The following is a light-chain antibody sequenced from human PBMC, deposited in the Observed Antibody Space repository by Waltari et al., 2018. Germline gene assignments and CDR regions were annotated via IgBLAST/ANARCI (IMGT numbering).Light chain of an antibody. CDR3: YSSAMSAFVV. CDR1: SRDIGSYNF. J-gene: IGLJ3*02. CDR2: EVT. Sequence: QSALTQPASVSGSPGQSLTISSTGTSRDIGSYNFVSWYQHHPRTAPNLILYEVTKRPSGVSDRFSGSKSGNTASLTISGLQAEDDADYYCYSSAMSAFVVFGGGTKLTVL. V-gene: IGLV2-23*02.